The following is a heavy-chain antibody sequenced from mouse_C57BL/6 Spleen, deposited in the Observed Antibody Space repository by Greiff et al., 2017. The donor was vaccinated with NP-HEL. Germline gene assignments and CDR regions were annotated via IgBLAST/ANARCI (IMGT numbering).Heavy chain of an antibody. V-gene: IGHV1-53*01. D-gene: IGHD1-1*01. CDR2: INPSNGGT. CDR1: GYTFTSYW. Sequence: QVQLKQPGTELVKPGASVKLSCKASGYTFTSYWMHWVKQRPGQGLEWIGNINPSNGGTNYNEKFKSKATLTVDKSSSTAYMQLSSLTSEDSAVYYCARGYYGSSYEAWFAYWGQGTLVTVSA. CDR3: ARGYYGSSYEAWFAY. J-gene: IGHJ3*01.